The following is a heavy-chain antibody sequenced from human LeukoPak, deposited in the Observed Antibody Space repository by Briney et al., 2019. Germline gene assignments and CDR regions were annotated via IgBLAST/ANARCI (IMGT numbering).Heavy chain of an antibody. CDR3: ARTPRAQSYAFIFDI. V-gene: IGHV5-51*01. Sequence: GESLKISCKGSGYSFTSYWIGWVRQMPGKGLEWMGIIYPGDSDTRYSPSFQGQVTISADKSISTAYLQWSSLKASDTAMYYCARTPRAQSYAFIFDIWGQGTMVTVSS. CDR1: GYSFTSYW. J-gene: IGHJ3*02. D-gene: IGHD1-26*01. CDR2: IYPGDSDT.